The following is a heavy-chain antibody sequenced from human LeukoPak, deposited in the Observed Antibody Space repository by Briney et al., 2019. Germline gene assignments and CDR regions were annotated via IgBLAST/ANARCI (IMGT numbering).Heavy chain of an antibody. D-gene: IGHD5/OR15-5a*01. CDR3: AKGGLSRAGLDF. CDR1: GFTFSSYA. CDR2: ISDRDHNT. J-gene: IGHJ4*02. Sequence: GGSLRLSCAASGFTFSSYAMTWVRQAPGKGLEWVSSISDRDHNTYYADSVKGRFTISRDNSKNALYLQMNSLRAEDTAVYYCAKGGLSRAGLDFWGQGTLVTVSS. V-gene: IGHV3-23*01.